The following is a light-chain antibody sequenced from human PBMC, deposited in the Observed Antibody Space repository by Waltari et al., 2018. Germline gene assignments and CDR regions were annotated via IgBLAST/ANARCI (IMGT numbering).Light chain of an antibody. CDR1: SCDIGFYNS. J-gene: IGLJ2*01. Sequence: QAAPTQSPSVSGSAGRSVTLSCTGTSCDIGFYNSVSWYQHHPGKAPKLIIYEVSKRPSWVSNRFSGSKYGYTASLTISGLQAEDEADYSCTSYGGSSTWAFGGGTRMTVL. V-gene: IGLV2-23*02. CDR2: EVS. CDR3: TSYGGSSTWA.